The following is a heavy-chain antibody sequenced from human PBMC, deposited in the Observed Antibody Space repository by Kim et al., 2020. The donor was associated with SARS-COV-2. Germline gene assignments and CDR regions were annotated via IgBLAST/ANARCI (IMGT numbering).Heavy chain of an antibody. CDR1: GFTFSSYS. D-gene: IGHD3-10*01. CDR3: ARDYSSGIDRYFDL. Sequence: RGSLRLSCAASGFTFSSYSMNWVRQAPGKGLEWVSSISSSSSYIYYADSVKGRFTISRDNAKNSLYLQMNSLRAEDTAVYYCARDYSSGIDRYFDLWGRGTLVTVSS. CDR2: ISSSSSYI. J-gene: IGHJ2*01. V-gene: IGHV3-21*01.